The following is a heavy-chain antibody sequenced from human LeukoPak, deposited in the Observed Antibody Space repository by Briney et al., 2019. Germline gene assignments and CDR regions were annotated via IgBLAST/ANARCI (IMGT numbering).Heavy chain of an antibody. CDR1: GLTFSSYW. V-gene: IGHV3-7*01. J-gene: IGHJ4*02. CDR3: ARGRYCSGGSCHYFDY. Sequence: GGSLRLSCAASGLTFSSYWMNWVRQAPGKGLEWVANIKHDGSENYYVDSVKGRFTISRDNAKNSLYLQMNSLRAEDTAVYYCARGRYCSGGSCHYFDYWGLGTLVTVSS. CDR2: IKHDGSEN. D-gene: IGHD2-15*01.